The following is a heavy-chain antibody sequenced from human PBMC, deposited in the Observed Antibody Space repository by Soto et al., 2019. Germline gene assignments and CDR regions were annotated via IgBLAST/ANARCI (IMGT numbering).Heavy chain of an antibody. CDR2: ISSSGATI. Sequence: GPLRLSCAASVFTGSDYSLNWVRQAPGKGLEWVSKISSSGATIYYADSVKGRFSISRDNARNLLYLQMNSLRDEDTAVYYCARDLYSGSYSEAYWGQGTLVTVSS. D-gene: IGHD1-26*01. J-gene: IGHJ4*02. CDR3: ARDLYSGSYSEAY. V-gene: IGHV3-48*02. CDR1: VFTGSDYS.